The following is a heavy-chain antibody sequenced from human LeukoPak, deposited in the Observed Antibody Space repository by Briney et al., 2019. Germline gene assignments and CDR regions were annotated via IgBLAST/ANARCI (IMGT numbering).Heavy chain of an antibody. CDR2: INPNSGGT. CDR3: ARRVSGRGYDY. CDR1: GYTFTGYY. D-gene: IGHD3-10*01. Sequence: ASVKVSCEASGYTFTGYYMHWVRQAPGQGLEWMGWINPNSGGTNYAQKFQGWVTMTRDTSISTAYMELSRLRSDDTAVYYCARRVSGRGYDYWGQGTLVTVSS. J-gene: IGHJ4*02. V-gene: IGHV1-2*04.